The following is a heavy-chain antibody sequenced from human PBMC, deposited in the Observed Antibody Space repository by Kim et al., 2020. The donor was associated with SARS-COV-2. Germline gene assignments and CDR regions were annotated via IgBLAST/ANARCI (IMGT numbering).Heavy chain of an antibody. CDR2: ISSSSSYI. CDR1: GFTFSSYS. J-gene: IGHJ6*02. V-gene: IGHV3-21*04. D-gene: IGHD2-2*01. Sequence: GGSLRLSCAASGFTFSSYSMNWVRQAPGKGLEWVSSISSSSSYIYYADSVKGRFTISRDNAKNSLYLQMNSLRAEDTAVYYCASPSGDPLGYCSSTSCANYYYYGMDVWGQGTTVTVSS. CDR3: ASPSGDPLGYCSSTSCANYYYYGMDV.